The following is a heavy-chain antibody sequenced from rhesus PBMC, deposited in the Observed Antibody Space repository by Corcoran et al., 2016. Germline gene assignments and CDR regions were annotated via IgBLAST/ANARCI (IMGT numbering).Heavy chain of an antibody. J-gene: IGHJ4*01. CDR2: IDWDDDK. V-gene: IGHV2S2*01. CDR1: GFSLSTSGMR. Sequence: QVTLKESGPALVKPTQTLTLTCTFSGFSLSTSGMRVSWIRQPPGKALEWLARIDWDDDKYYSTALRSRLTISKDTSKNQVVLTMTNVDPVDTATYYCARRNFYGSGYDYWGQGVLVTVSS. CDR3: ARRNFYGSGYDY. D-gene: IGHD3-28*01.